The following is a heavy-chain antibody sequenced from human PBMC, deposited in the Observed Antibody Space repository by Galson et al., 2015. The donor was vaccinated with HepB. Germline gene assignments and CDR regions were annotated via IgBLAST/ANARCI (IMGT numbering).Heavy chain of an antibody. J-gene: IGHJ5*02. CDR1: GYTFTGYY. CDR2: INPNSGGT. V-gene: IGHV1-2*06. CDR3: ARELVATPSGFDP. Sequence: SVKVSCKASGYTFTGYYMHWVRQAPGQGLEWMGRINPNSGGTNYAQKFQGRVTMTRDTSISTAYMELSSLRSEDTAVYYCARELVATPSGFDPWGQGTLVTVSS. D-gene: IGHD5-12*01.